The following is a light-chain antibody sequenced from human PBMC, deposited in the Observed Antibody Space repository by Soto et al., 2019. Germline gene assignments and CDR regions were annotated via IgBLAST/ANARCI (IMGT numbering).Light chain of an antibody. CDR3: SSYGGYTNVV. V-gene: IGLV2-8*01. CDR1: SSDVGGYNY. J-gene: IGLJ1*01. CDR2: EVN. Sequence: QAVLTQPPSASGSPGQSVTISCTGTSSDVGGYNYVSWFQQHPGKAPKLIIHEVNQRPSGVPDRFSGSKSGNTASLTVSGLQAEDEGTYYCSSYGGYTNVVFATATKVTLL.